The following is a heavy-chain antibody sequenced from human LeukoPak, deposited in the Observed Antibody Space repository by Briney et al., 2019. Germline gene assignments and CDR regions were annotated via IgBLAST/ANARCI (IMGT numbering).Heavy chain of an antibody. Sequence: GGSLSLXCAASGFTSSSYWMSWVRRAPGKGLDSVANIKQDGSEKYYVDSVKGRFTISRDNAKNSLYLQMNSLRAEDTAVYYCARDLYSSNDAWGQGTLVTVSS. J-gene: IGHJ5*02. CDR3: ARDLYSSNDA. D-gene: IGHD6-13*01. CDR2: IKQDGSEK. V-gene: IGHV3-7*01. CDR1: GFTSSSYW.